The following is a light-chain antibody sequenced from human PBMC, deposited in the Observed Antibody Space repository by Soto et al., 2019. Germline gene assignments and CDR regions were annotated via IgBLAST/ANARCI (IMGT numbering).Light chain of an antibody. CDR3: CSYAGSSTFVV. Sequence: QSVLTQPASVSGSPGQSITISCTGTSSDVGSHNLVSWYQQHPGKAPKLMIYEVSNRPSGVSNRFSGSKSGNTASLTISGLQAEDEADYYCCSYAGSSTFVVFGGGTKLTVL. J-gene: IGLJ2*01. CDR2: EVS. V-gene: IGLV2-23*02. CDR1: SSDVGSHNL.